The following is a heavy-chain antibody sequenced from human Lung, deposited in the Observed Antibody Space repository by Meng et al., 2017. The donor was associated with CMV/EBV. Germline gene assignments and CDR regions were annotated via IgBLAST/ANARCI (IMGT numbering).Heavy chain of an antibody. CDR1: GDTFSRYA. Sequence: SVKVSCKASGDTFSRYAISWVRQAPGQGLEWMGGIIPFFDTTNYAQKFQGRVTITTDESTSTAYMELSSLRSEDTAVYYCARDRTGDCSSTSCYNYYYYYGMGVRGQGXTVTVSS. CDR3: ARDRTGDCSSTSCYNYYYYYGMGV. D-gene: IGHD2-2*02. J-gene: IGHJ6*02. CDR2: IIPFFDTT. V-gene: IGHV1-69*05.